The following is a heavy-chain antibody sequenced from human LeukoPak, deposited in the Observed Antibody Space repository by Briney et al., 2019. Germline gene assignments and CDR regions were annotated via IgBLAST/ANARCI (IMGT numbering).Heavy chain of an antibody. CDR3: ATWRVRDFDY. Sequence: PGGSLRLFCAASGFTFSSYAMSWVRQAPGKGLEWVSSISGSGGSTYYADSVKGRFTISRDNSKNTLYLQMNSLRAEDTAVYYCATWRVRDFDYWGQGTLLTVSS. CDR1: GFTFSSYA. J-gene: IGHJ4*02. V-gene: IGHV3-23*01. D-gene: IGHD5-24*01. CDR2: ISGSGGST.